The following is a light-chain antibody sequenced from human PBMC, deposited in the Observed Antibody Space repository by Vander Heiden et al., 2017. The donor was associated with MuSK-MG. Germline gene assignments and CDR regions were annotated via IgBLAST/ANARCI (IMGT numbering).Light chain of an antibody. CDR3: QRSDSTPHT. J-gene: IGKJ3*01. CDR2: AAS. Sequence: DIQMTQSPSSLSASVGDRVTITCRASQSISSYLNWYQQKPGKAPKLLIYAASSLQSGVPSRFSGSASATDFTLTISMLHPEDFATYYCQRSDSTPHTFGHGTKVDIK. V-gene: IGKV1-39*01. CDR1: QSISSY.